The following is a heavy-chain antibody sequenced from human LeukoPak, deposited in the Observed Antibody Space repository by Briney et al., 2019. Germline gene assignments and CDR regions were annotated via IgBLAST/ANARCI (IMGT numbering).Heavy chain of an antibody. D-gene: IGHD1-26*01. CDR2: INPSGGST. CDR3: AREGIGGSYGGYYFDY. J-gene: IGHJ4*02. Sequence: ASVKVSCKASGYTFTSYYMHWVRQAPGQGLEWMGIINPSGGSTSYAQKFQGRVTMTRDMSTSTVYMELSSLRSEDTAVYYCAREGIGGSYGGYYFDYWGQGTLVTVSS. V-gene: IGHV1-46*01. CDR1: GYTFTSYY.